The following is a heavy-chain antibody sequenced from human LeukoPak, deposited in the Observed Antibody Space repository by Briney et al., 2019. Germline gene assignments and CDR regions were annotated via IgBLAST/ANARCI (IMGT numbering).Heavy chain of an antibody. CDR3: ARFWSGYYGRSYYYYGMDV. V-gene: IGHV4-31*03. Sequence: SQTLSLTCTVSGGSISSGGYYWSWIRQHPGKGLEWIGYIYYSGSTYYNPSLKSRVTISVDTSKNQFSLKLSSVTAADTAVYYCARFWSGYYGRSYYYYGMDVWGQGTTVTVSS. CDR1: GGSISSGGYY. J-gene: IGHJ6*02. CDR2: IYYSGST. D-gene: IGHD3-3*01.